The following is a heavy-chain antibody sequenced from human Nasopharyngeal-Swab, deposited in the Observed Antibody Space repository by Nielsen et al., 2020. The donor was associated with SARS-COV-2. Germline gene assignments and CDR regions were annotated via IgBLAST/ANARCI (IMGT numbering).Heavy chain of an antibody. CDR2: IYTSGST. J-gene: IGHJ5*02. V-gene: IGHV4-4*07. Sequence: SETLSLPCPVSGCSIISYYWSWIRQPAGKGLEWIGRIYTSGSTNYNPSLKSRVTMSVDTSKNQFSLRLKSVTAADTAVYYCAKEGATGWFDPCGQGTLVTVSS. CDR3: AKEGATGWFDP. CDR1: GCSIISYY.